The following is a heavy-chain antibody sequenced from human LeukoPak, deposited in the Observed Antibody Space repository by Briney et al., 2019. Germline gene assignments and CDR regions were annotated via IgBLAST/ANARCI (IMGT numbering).Heavy chain of an antibody. Sequence: GGSLRLSCAASGFTFSRSWMIWVRQAPGKGLEWVANIKEDGSQKFYVDSVKGRFTISRDNARNSLYLQMSSLRAEDTAVYYCVRQGTHIAAAGIDYWGQGTLVTVSS. CDR3: VRQGTHIAAAGIDY. D-gene: IGHD6-13*01. V-gene: IGHV3-7*02. CDR1: GFTFSRSW. CDR2: IKEDGSQK. J-gene: IGHJ4*02.